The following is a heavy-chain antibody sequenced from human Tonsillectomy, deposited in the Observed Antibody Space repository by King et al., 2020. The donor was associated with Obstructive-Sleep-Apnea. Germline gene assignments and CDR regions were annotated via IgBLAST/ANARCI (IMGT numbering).Heavy chain of an antibody. CDR1: GFTFNSYA. CDR3: ERDSSSSGWEAHLDQ. V-gene: IGHV3-30*04. CDR2: ISYDGINK. Sequence: VQLVESGGGVVQPGGSLRLSCAASGFTFNSYAMHWVRQAPGKGLEWVAVISYDGINKYHADSVKGRFTISRDNSKNTLHLQMNSLRPEDTAVYFCERDSSSSGWEAHLDQWGQGTLATVSS. D-gene: IGHD6-19*01. J-gene: IGHJ4*02.